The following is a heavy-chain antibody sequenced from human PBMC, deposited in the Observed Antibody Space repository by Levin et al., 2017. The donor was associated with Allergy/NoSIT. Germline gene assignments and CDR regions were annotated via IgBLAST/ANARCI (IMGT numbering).Heavy chain of an antibody. D-gene: IGHD6-19*01. CDR2: IWYDGSNK. V-gene: IGHV3-33*01. Sequence: GGSLRPSCAASGFTFSSYGMHWVRQAPGKGLEWVAVIWYDGSNKYYADSVKGRFTISRDNSENTLYLQMNSLRAEDTAVYYCARDQVVAGTLSPDAFDIWGQGTMVTVSS. J-gene: IGHJ3*02. CDR1: GFTFSSYG. CDR3: ARDQVVAGTLSPDAFDI.